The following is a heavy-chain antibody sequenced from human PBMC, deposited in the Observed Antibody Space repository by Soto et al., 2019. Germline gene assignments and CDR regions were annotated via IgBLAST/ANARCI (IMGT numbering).Heavy chain of an antibody. CDR1: GFTFSSYS. CDR3: ASSDGIVVVITY. V-gene: IGHV3-21*01. CDR2: ISSSSSYI. J-gene: IGHJ4*02. D-gene: IGHD3-22*01. Sequence: EVQLVESGGGLVKPGGSLRLSCAASGFTFSSYSMNWVRQAPGKGLEWVSSISSSSSYIYYADSVKGRFTISRDNAKNSLYLQMNSLRAEDTAVYYWASSDGIVVVITYWGQGTLVTVSS.